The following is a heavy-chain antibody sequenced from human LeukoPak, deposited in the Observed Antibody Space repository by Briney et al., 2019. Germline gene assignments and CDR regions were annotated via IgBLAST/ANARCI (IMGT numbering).Heavy chain of an antibody. J-gene: IGHJ4*02. CDR2: IIPIFGTA. CDR1: GGTFSSYA. V-gene: IGHV1-69*05. CDR3: ARRRDERSGSYFRQPFDY. D-gene: IGHD1-26*01. Sequence: GASVKVSCKASGGTFSSYAISWVRQAPGQGLEWMGGIIPIFGTANYAQKFQGRVTITTDESTSTAYMELSSLRSEDTAVYYCARRRDERSGSYFRQPFDYWGQGTLVTVSS.